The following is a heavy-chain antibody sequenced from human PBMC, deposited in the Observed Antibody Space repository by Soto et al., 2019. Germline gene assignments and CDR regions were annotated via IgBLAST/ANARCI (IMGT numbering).Heavy chain of an antibody. V-gene: IGHV3-7*01. D-gene: IGHD4-4*01. CDR1: GFTFSDSW. J-gene: IGHJ5*02. CDR3: ARGGSNYAS. Sequence: RLSCTASGFTFSDSWMTWVRQAPGKGLEWVARIKPDESEKKYADSVKGRFSISRDNAKNSMYLQMDSLRGEDTAVYYCARGGSNYASWGQGTLVTVSS. CDR2: IKPDESEK.